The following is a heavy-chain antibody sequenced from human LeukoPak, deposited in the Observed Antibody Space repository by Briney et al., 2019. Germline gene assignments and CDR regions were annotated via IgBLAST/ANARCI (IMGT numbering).Heavy chain of an antibody. CDR2: INSDGSST. Sequence: GGSLRLSCAASGFTFSSYWMHWVRQAPGKGLVWVSRINSDGSSTSYADSVKGRFTISRDNAKNTLYLQMNSLRAEDTAVYYCAGVAARLNWFDPWGQGTLVTVSS. D-gene: IGHD6-6*01. CDR3: AGVAARLNWFDP. V-gene: IGHV3-74*01. CDR1: GFTFSSYW. J-gene: IGHJ5*02.